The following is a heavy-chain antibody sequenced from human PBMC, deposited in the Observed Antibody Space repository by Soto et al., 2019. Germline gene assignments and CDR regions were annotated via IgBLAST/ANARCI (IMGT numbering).Heavy chain of an antibody. CDR3: ARHDYGDYVSLYYGMDV. V-gene: IGHV3-23*01. D-gene: IGHD4-17*01. CDR2: ISGSGGST. J-gene: IGHJ6*02. Sequence: GGSLRLSCAASGFTFSSYAMSWVRQAPGKGLEWVSAISGSGGSTYYADSVKGRFTISRDNSKNSLYLQMNSLRAEDTAVYYCARHDYGDYVSLYYGMDVWGQGTTVTVSS. CDR1: GFTFSSYA.